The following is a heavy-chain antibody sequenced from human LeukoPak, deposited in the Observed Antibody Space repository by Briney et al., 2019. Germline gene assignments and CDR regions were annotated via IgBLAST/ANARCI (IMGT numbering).Heavy chain of an antibody. Sequence: PSETLSLTCAVYGGSFSGYYWSWIRQPPGKGLEWIGEINHSGSTNYNPSLKSRVTISVDTSKNQFSLKLSSVTAADTAVYYCASNPSDFWSGYDPHYWGQGTLVTVSS. V-gene: IGHV4-34*01. CDR3: ASNPSDFWSGYDPHY. CDR2: INHSGST. J-gene: IGHJ4*02. D-gene: IGHD3-3*01. CDR1: GGSFSGYY.